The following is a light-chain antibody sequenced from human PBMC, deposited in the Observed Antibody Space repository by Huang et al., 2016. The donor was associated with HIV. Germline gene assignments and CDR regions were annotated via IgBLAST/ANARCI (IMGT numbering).Light chain of an antibody. J-gene: IGKJ5*01. V-gene: IGKV3-11*01. Sequence: DIVLTQSPATLSLSPGERATVSCRASQRVSTFFTWYQHKPGQAPRLLIFDASNRASGVPARFSGTGSGTDFTLSISSLEPSDVAVYYCQQHSYWPITFGRGTRLEI. CDR1: QRVSTF. CDR3: QQHSYWPIT. CDR2: DAS.